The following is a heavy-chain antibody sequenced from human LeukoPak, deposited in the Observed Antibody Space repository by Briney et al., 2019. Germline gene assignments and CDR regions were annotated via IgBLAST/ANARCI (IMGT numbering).Heavy chain of an antibody. D-gene: IGHD5-12*01. CDR1: GGTFSSYA. CDR2: IIPIFGTA. CDR3: ARGSIRSGYDYDY. V-gene: IGHV1-69*13. Sequence: SVKVSCKASGGTFSSYAISWVRQAPGQGLEWMGGIIPIFGTANYAQKFQGRVTITADESTSTAYMELSRLRSDDTAVYYCARGSIRSGYDYDYWGQGTLVTVSS. J-gene: IGHJ4*02.